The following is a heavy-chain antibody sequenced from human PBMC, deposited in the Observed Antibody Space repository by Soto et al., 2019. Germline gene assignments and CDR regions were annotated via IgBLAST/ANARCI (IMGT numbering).Heavy chain of an antibody. CDR1: GGTFSSYA. D-gene: IGHD3-10*01. CDR3: ARVTSMVRGVIDNWFDP. J-gene: IGHJ5*02. V-gene: IGHV1-69*01. Sequence: QVPLVQSGAEVKKPGSSVTVSCKASGGTFSSYAIHWVRQAPGQGLEWMGGIIPMYGPAKYAQRFQGRVTITADESTTTVYMELTRLTSQDTAVYYCARVTSMVRGVIDNWFDPWGYGTLVTVSS. CDR2: IIPMYGPA.